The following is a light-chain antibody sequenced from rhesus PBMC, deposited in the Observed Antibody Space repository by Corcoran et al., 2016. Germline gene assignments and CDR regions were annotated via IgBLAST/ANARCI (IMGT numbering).Light chain of an antibody. CDR1: QSISSW. CDR3: LQYSSSPFT. J-gene: IGKJ3*01. CDR2: KAS. Sequence: DIQMTQSPSSLSASVGDTVTITCRASQSISSWLDWSQQKPGKAPKLLIYKASSLQSGGPSRFSGSGSGTDFTLTIRSLQPEDFATYSCLQYSSSPFTFGPGTKLDIK. V-gene: IGKV1-22*01.